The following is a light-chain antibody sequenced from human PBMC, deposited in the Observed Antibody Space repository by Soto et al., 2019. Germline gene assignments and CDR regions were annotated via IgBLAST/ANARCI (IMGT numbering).Light chain of an antibody. Sequence: QSALTQPASVSGSPGQSITISCTGTISDIGGYDYVSWYQQHPGKAPKLMIYEVSYRPSGVSDRFSGSKSGNTASLTISGLQSEDEADYYCSSYTRTTTHAGVFGGGTKVTVL. CDR3: SSYTRTTTHAGV. CDR2: EVS. V-gene: IGLV2-14*01. CDR1: ISDIGGYDY. J-gene: IGLJ3*02.